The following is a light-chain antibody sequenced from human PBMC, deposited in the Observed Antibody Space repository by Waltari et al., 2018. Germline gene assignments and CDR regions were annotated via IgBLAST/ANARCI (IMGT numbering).Light chain of an antibody. CDR1: QSVSSSY. V-gene: IGKV3-20*01. J-gene: IGKJ1*01. Sequence: DIVLTQSPATLSLSPGERATLSCRTSQSVSSSYLAWYQQKPGQAPRLLIYGASNRATGIPDRFSGSGSGTDFTLTISRLEPEDFAVYYCQQYGSSPGWTFGQGTKVEIK. CDR2: GAS. CDR3: QQYGSSPGWT.